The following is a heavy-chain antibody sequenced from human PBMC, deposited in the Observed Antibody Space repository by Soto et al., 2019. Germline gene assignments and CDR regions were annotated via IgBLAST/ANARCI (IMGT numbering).Heavy chain of an antibody. CDR1: GLTFSSYG. Sequence: QVQLVESGGGVVQPGRSLRLSCAASGLTFSSYGMHWVRQAPGKGLECVAIIPYDGSYKYYVDSVKGRFTISRDNSKNTRYLQMDSLRPEDTAVYYCATLNYGGDDCWGQGTLVTVSS. CDR2: IPYDGSYK. J-gene: IGHJ4*02. D-gene: IGHD4-17*01. V-gene: IGHV3-30*03. CDR3: ATLNYGGDDC.